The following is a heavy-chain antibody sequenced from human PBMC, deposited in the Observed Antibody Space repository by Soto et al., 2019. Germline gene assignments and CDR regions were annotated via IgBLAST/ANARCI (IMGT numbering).Heavy chain of an antibody. CDR1: GFSFSDYT. V-gene: IGHV3-21*01. CDR3: AKDSGCVNNACAYDP. D-gene: IGHD1-20*01. CDR2: ISRGSDYI. Sequence: EVHLVESGGGLVKPGGSLRLTCAGSGFSFSDYTMKWVSQAPGKGLEWVSSISRGSDYIFYADTVKGRFTISRDNAMNSLYLQMSSLRAEDTAVYYCAKDSGCVNNACAYDPWGQGTLVSVSS. J-gene: IGHJ5*02.